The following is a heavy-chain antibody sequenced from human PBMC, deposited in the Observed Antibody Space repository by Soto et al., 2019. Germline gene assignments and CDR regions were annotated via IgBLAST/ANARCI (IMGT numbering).Heavy chain of an antibody. CDR2: ISAYNGNT. CDR1: GYTFTSYG. D-gene: IGHD3-3*01. V-gene: IGHV1-18*01. Sequence: ASVKVSCKASGYTFTSYGISWVRQAPGQGLEWMGWISAYNGNTNYAQKLQGRVTMTTDTSTSTAYMELRSLRSDDTAVYYCARSRKYHDFWSGYYLAWGQGTTVTVYS. CDR3: ARSRKYHDFWSGYYLA. J-gene: IGHJ6*02.